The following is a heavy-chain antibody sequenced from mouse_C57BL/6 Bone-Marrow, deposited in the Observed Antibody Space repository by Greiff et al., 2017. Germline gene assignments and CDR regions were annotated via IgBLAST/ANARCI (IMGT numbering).Heavy chain of an antibody. V-gene: IGHV1-69*01. CDR3: ANSPLYCSERDYAMDY. CDR1: GYTFTSYW. CDR2: IDPSDSYT. J-gene: IGHJ4*01. Sequence: QVQLQQSGAELVMPGASVKLSCKASGYTFTSYWMHWVKQRPGQGLEWIGEIDPSDSYTNYNQKFKGKSTLTVDKSSSTAYMQLISLTSKDSAVYYCANSPLYCSERDYAMDYWGQGTSVTVSS. D-gene: IGHD2-13*01.